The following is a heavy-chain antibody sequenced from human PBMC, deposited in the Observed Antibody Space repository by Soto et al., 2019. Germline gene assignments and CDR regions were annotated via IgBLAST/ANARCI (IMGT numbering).Heavy chain of an antibody. V-gene: IGHV3-23*01. CDR3: AKATATGGGAFDI. Sequence: PGGSLRLSCAASGFICGSYDMSWVRQAPGKGLERVSTILVDGRTFYVDSVKGRFTISRDSSQNTVYLQMNSLTAGDTALYYCAKATATGGGAFDICGQGTKVTVSS. D-gene: IGHD2-8*02. CDR2: ILVDGRT. J-gene: IGHJ3*02. CDR1: GFICGSYD.